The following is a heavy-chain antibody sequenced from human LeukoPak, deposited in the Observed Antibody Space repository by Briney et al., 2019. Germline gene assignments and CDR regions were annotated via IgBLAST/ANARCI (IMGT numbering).Heavy chain of an antibody. Sequence: GESLKISCKGSGYSFTSYWISWVRQMPGKGLEWMGRIDPSDSYTNYSPSFQGHVTISADKSISTAYLQWSSLKASDTAMYYCARHYIAAAGTYDYWGQGTLVTVSP. V-gene: IGHV5-10-1*01. CDR2: IDPSDSYT. CDR3: ARHYIAAAGTYDY. J-gene: IGHJ4*02. CDR1: GYSFTSYW. D-gene: IGHD6-13*01.